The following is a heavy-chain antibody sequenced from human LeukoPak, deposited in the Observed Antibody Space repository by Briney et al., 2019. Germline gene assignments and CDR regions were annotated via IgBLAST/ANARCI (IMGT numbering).Heavy chain of an antibody. V-gene: IGHV3-23*01. CDR3: AKARSSGWYKGGFDY. CDR1: GFTFNNYA. Sequence: GASLRLSCAASGFTFNNYAVNWVRQAPGKGLEWVSAISFSGGTRYYADSVKGRFAISRDNSKNTVYLQMNSLSADDTALYYCAKARSSGWYKGGFDYWGQGTLVTVSS. CDR2: ISFSGGTR. J-gene: IGHJ4*02. D-gene: IGHD6-19*01.